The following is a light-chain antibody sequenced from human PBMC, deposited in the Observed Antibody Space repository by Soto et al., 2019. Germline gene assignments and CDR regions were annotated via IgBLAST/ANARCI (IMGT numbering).Light chain of an antibody. CDR2: GAS. CDR3: QQYGSSPPWT. Sequence: EIVFTQSPGTLSLSPGERATHSCRASQSVSSSYLAWYQQKPGQAPRLLIYGASSRATGIPDRFSGSGSGTDFTLTISRLEPEDFAVYYCQQYGSSPPWTFGQGTKVDI. V-gene: IGKV3-20*01. J-gene: IGKJ1*01. CDR1: QSVSSSY.